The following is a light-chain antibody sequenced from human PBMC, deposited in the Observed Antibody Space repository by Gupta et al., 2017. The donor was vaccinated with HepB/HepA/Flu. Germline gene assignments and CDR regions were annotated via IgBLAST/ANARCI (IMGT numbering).Light chain of an antibody. V-gene: IGKV3-11*01. CDR2: DAS. CDR3: QPRSSCFT. J-gene: IGKJ3*01. CDR1: QSVASY. Sequence: EIVLTQSPATLSLSPGERATLSCRASQSVASYLAWYQQKPGQAPRLLIYDASNRATGIPARFSGSGSGTDFTLTISSLEPEDFAVYYCQPRSSCFTFGPGTKVAIK.